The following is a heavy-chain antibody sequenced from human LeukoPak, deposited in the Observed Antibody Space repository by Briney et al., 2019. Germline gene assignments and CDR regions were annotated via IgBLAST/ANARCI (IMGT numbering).Heavy chain of an antibody. CDR2: IYYSGST. J-gene: IGHJ4*02. CDR3: ASNDYGGNSYLYYFDY. Sequence: SETLSLTCTVSGGPISSSSYYWGWIRQPPGKGLEWIGSIYYSGSTYYNPSLKSRVTISVDTSKNQFSLKLSSVTAADTAVYYCASNDYGGNSYLYYFDYWGQGTLVTVSS. CDR1: GGPISSSSYY. D-gene: IGHD4-17*01. V-gene: IGHV4-39*01.